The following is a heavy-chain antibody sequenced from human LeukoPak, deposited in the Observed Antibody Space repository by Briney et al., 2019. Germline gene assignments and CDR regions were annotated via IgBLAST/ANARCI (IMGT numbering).Heavy chain of an antibody. CDR1: GYSFTSYW. D-gene: IGHD3-22*01. CDR2: IYPRDSDT. CDR3: ARRGDYYDN. J-gene: IGHJ4*02. V-gene: IGHV5-51*01. Sequence: PGESLNISCTGSGYSFTSYWIGWVRQMPGKGLEWMGIIYPRDSDTRYSPSFQGQVTISADKSISTAYRQWSSLKASDNAMYFCARRGDYYDNWGQGTLVTVSS.